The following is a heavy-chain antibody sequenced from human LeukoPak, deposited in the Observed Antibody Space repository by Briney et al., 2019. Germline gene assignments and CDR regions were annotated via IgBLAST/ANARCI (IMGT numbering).Heavy chain of an antibody. CDR2: ISGNGDST. CDR3: AKDPSSSGSSQ. J-gene: IGHJ4*02. Sequence: GGSLGLSCAASGFTFSSYAMSWVRQAPGKGLEWVSAISGNGDSTYYADSVKGRFTFSRDNSKSTLFLQMNSLRVEDTAVYFCAKDPSSSGSSQWGQGTLVTVSS. V-gene: IGHV3-23*01. D-gene: IGHD1-26*01. CDR1: GFTFSSYA.